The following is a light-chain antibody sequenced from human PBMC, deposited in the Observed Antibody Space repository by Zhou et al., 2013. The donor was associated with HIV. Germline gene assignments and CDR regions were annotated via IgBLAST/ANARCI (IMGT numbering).Light chain of an antibody. CDR3: HQSYTLPVT. Sequence: DIQMTQSPSFLSASVGDRVTITCRASQNISTFLNXYQHRPGKAPQLLIHSASTLHSGVASGFRGSGSGTDFTLTINSLQPEDFATYFCHQSYTLPVTFGQGTKVEV. CDR1: QNISTF. CDR2: SAS. V-gene: IGKV1-39*01. J-gene: IGKJ1*01.